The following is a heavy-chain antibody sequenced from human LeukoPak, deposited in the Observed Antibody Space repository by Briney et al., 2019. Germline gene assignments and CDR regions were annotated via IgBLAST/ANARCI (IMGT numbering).Heavy chain of an antibody. CDR3: CMYYYDSSGYEFDY. CDR1: GFTFSSYE. J-gene: IGHJ4*02. CDR2: ISSSSSYI. D-gene: IGHD3-22*01. V-gene: IGHV3-21*01. Sequence: SGGSLRLSCAASGFTFSSYEMNWVRQAPGKGLEWVSSISSSSSYIYYADSVKGRFTISRDNAKNSLYLQMNSLRAEDTAVYYCCMYYYDSSGYEFDYWGQGTLVTVSS.